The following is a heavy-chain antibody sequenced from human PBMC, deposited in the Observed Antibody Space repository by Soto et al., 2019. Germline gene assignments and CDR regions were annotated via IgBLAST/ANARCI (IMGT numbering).Heavy chain of an antibody. J-gene: IGHJ4*02. CDR1: GDSINNYY. Sequence: SETLSLTCTVSGDSINNYYWSWIRQPPGKRLEWIGYIYYTGSPTYNPSLESRVTMSVDTSKNQFSLKLNSVNAADTAVYYCAKYRRTEAEGFTLDYWGRGTLVTVSS. CDR3: AKYRRTEAEGFTLDY. CDR2: IYYTGSP. V-gene: IGHV4-59*01. D-gene: IGHD6-13*01.